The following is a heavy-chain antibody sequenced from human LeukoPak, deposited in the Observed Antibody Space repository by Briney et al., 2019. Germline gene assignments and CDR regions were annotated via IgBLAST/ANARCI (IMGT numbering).Heavy chain of an antibody. Sequence: GGSLGLSCAASGFIFSSYGMYWVRQAPGKGLEWVAVIWYDGSNKYYGDSVKGRFTVSRDNSNNTLYLQMNSLRAEDTAVYYCARDGASRGLDYWGQGTLVTVSS. CDR1: GFIFSSYG. CDR2: IWYDGSNK. J-gene: IGHJ4*02. D-gene: IGHD3-10*01. V-gene: IGHV3-33*07. CDR3: ARDGASRGLDY.